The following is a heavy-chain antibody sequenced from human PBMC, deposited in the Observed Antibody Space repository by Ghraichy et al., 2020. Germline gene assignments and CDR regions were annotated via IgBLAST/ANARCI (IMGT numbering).Heavy chain of an antibody. CDR3: ARGHRGYSYGYRLNWFDP. D-gene: IGHD5-18*01. Sequence: SQTLSLTCTVSGGSISSYYWSWIRQPAGKGLEWIGRIYTSGSTNYNPSLKSRVTMSVDTSKNQFSLKLSSVTAADTAVYYCARGHRGYSYGYRLNWFDPWGQGTLVTVSS. CDR2: IYTSGST. CDR1: GGSISSYY. V-gene: IGHV4-4*07. J-gene: IGHJ5*02.